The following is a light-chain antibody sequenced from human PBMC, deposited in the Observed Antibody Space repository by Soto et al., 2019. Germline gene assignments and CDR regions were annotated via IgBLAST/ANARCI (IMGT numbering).Light chain of an antibody. CDR3: QQLRSYPSI. J-gene: IGKJ4*01. V-gene: IGKV1-9*01. CDR1: QDISSY. Sequence: IQVTQSPSSLSASVGDRVTITCRASQDISSYLAWYQQKPGKAPTLLIYAASTLQSGVPSRFSGSGFGTHFTLPISSLQDEDFASYYCQQLRSYPSIFGGATKVEI. CDR2: AAS.